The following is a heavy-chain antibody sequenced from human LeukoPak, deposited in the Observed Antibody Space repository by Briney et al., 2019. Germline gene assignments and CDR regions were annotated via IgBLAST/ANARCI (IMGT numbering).Heavy chain of an antibody. D-gene: IGHD3-22*01. Sequence: TGGSLRLSCVASGFTLSTYGVHWFRQASGKGLEWVAVMWADGNRKYYTESVKGRFTVSRDNSKKTLYLQMDSLRAEDTAVYYCARDADTSSHYSYLDYWGQGTLVTVSS. J-gene: IGHJ4*02. CDR3: ARDADTSSHYSYLDY. CDR1: GFTLSTYG. CDR2: MWADGNRK. V-gene: IGHV3-33*08.